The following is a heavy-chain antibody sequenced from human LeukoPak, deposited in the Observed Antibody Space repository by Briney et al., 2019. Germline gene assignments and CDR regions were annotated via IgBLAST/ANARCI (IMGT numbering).Heavy chain of an antibody. CDR2: IYSGGST. Sequence: PGGSLRLSCAASGFTFSSYWMHWVRQAPGKGLEWVSVIYSGGSTYYADSVKGRFTISRDNSKNTLYLQMNSLRAEDTAVYYCARGFGGWYAFDIWGQGTMVTVSS. V-gene: IGHV3-53*01. D-gene: IGHD4-23*01. CDR3: ARGFGGWYAFDI. J-gene: IGHJ3*02. CDR1: GFTFSSYW.